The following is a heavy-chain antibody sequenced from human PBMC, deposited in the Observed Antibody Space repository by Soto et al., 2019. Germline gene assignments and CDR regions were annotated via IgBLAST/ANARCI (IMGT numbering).Heavy chain of an antibody. CDR3: ARRSYGDYYYYFDY. V-gene: IGHV4-39*01. CDR1: GGSISSSSYY. CDR2: IYYSGST. Sequence: SETLSLTCTVSGGSISSSSYYWGWIRQPPGKGLEWIGSIYYSGSTYYNPSLKSRVTISVDTTKNQFSLKLSSVTAADTAVYYCARRSYGDYYYYFDYWGQGTLVTVSS. J-gene: IGHJ4*02. D-gene: IGHD4-17*01.